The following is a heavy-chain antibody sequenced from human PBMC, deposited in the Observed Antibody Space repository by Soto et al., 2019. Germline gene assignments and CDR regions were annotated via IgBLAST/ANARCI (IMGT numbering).Heavy chain of an antibody. Sequence: GGSLRLSCAASGLSVVGSYMNWFRQSEQKGLEWISVVYPDDNTYYAESVRGRFTISRDRSKNTVSLQMNSLRAEDTAVYYCARLPGAFCYDNGDYDFLDYWGQGTLVTVSS. V-gene: IGHV3-53*01. CDR2: VYPDDNT. CDR3: ARLPGAFCYDNGDYDFLDY. D-gene: IGHD3-3*01. CDR1: GLSVVGSY. J-gene: IGHJ4*02.